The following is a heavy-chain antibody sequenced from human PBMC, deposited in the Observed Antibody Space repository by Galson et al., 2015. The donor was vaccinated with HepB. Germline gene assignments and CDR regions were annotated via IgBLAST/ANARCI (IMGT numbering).Heavy chain of an antibody. Sequence: SLRLSCAASGFTFSSYAIMWVRQAPGKGLEWVSGMSDNGDNTFYADSVKGRFTISRDISKNTVSLQMNSLRVEDTAVYYCATRSCASGWYSYFQHWGQGTLVTVSS. J-gene: IGHJ1*01. V-gene: IGHV3-23*01. D-gene: IGHD6-19*01. CDR3: ATRSCASGWYSYFQH. CDR1: GFTFSSYA. CDR2: MSDNGDNT.